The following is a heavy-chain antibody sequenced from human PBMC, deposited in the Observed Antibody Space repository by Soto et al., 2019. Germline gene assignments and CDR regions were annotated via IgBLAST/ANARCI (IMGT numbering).Heavy chain of an antibody. CDR1: GFSLNTSGVD. V-gene: IGHV2-5*01. CDR2: IYWNDDK. D-gene: IGHD1-26*01. Sequence: SGPTLVNPTQTLTLTCTFSGFSLNTSGVDVAWIRQPPGKALEWLAVIYWNDDKRYNPSPKSRLTITSDTSKNQVVLSMTNLAPVDTATYYCAHRWELLGFDCWGQGALVTVSS. J-gene: IGHJ4*02. CDR3: AHRWELLGFDC.